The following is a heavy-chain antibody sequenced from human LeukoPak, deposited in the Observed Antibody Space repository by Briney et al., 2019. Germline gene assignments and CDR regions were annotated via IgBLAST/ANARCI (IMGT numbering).Heavy chain of an antibody. CDR2: IYSGGNT. Sequence: GGSLRLSCAASGFTVSNNFMTWVRQAPGKGPECVSVIYSGGNTYYADSVKGRFTISRDNSKNTLYLQMNSLRAEDTAVYYCARGAPGYSSRPITYWGQGTLVTVSS. D-gene: IGHD6-13*01. CDR3: ARGAPGYSSRPITY. V-gene: IGHV3-66*01. J-gene: IGHJ4*02. CDR1: GFTVSNNF.